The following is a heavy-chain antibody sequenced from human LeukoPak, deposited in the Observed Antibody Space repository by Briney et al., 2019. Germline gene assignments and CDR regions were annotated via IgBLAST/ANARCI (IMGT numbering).Heavy chain of an antibody. CDR3: ARGHQPPLGYCSSTSCYRRFDP. V-gene: IGHV4-34*01. CDR2: INHSGST. J-gene: IGHJ5*02. Sequence: SETLSLTCAVYGGSFSGYYWSWIRQPPGKGLEWIGEINHSGSTNYNPSLKSRVTISVDTSKNQFSLKLSSVTAADTAVYYCARGHQPPLGYCSSTSCYRRFDPWGQGTLVTVSS. D-gene: IGHD2-2*01. CDR1: GGSFSGYY.